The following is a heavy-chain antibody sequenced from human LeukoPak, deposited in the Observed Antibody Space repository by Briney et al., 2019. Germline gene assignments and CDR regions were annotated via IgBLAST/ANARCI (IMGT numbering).Heavy chain of an antibody. J-gene: IGHJ6*03. Sequence: SVKVSCKSSGGTFSSYAISCVRQAPGQGLECMGGIIPIFDTANYAQKFQGRVTITADKSTSTAYMELSSLRSEDTAVYYCARGPYYDILTGYYDYFYYYYMDVWGKGTTVTVSS. V-gene: IGHV1-69*06. D-gene: IGHD3-9*01. CDR2: IIPIFDTA. CDR3: ARGPYYDILTGYYDYFYYYYMDV. CDR1: GGTFSSYA.